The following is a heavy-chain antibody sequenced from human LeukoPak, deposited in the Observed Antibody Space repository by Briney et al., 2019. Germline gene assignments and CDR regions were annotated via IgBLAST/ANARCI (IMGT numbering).Heavy chain of an antibody. V-gene: IGHV3-53*05. J-gene: IGHJ4*02. CDR1: GFSVSSNY. Sequence: GGSLGLSCAASGFSVSSNYMTWVRQPPGKGLEWVSVMYSGGGTYYADSVRGRFTITRDNSKNTVYLQMNSLRAIDTAVYYCATTMAAVAYYFDYWSQGALVTVSS. CDR3: ATTMAAVAYYFDY. D-gene: IGHD6-13*01. CDR2: MYSGGGT.